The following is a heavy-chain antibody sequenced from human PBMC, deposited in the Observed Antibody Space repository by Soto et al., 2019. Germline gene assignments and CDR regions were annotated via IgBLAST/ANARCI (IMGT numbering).Heavy chain of an antibody. D-gene: IGHD3-10*01. Sequence: QVQLVQSGVEVKKPGASLKVSCKASGYTFTSYGITWVRQAPGQGLEWMGWISADNGVTNYAQKLQGRVTMTTDTSTTTAYMVLRNLRSDDTAVYYCARRGVLPDYCGQGTLVTVSS. J-gene: IGHJ4*02. CDR2: ISADNGVT. V-gene: IGHV1-18*01. CDR1: GYTFTSYG. CDR3: ARRGVLPDY.